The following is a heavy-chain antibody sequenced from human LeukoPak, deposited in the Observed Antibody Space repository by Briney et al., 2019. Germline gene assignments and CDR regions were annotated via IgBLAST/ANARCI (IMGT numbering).Heavy chain of an antibody. V-gene: IGHV4-34*01. CDR3: ARGLNMVQGVINRYFDY. Sequence: PSETLSLTCAVYGGSFSGYYWSWIRQPPGKGLEWIGEINHSGSTNYNPSLKSRVTISVDTSKNQFSLKLSSVTAADTAVYYCARGLNMVQGVINRYFDYWGQGTLVTVSS. CDR2: INHSGST. CDR1: GGSFSGYY. J-gene: IGHJ4*02. D-gene: IGHD3-10*01.